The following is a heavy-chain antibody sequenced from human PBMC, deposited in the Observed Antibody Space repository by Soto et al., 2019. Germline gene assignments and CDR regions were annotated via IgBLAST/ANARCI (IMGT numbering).Heavy chain of an antibody. CDR1: GFTFSSYA. CDR2: ISYDGSNK. V-gene: IGHV3-30-3*01. CDR3: ARDFRCCINYYYYGMDV. D-gene: IGHD2-15*01. J-gene: IGHJ6*02. Sequence: QVQLVESGGGVVQPGRSLRLSCAASGFTFSSYAMHWVRQAPGKGLEGVAVISYDGSNKYYADSVKGRFTISRDNSKNTLYLQMNSLRAEDTAVYYCARDFRCCINYYYYGMDVWGQGTTVTVSS.